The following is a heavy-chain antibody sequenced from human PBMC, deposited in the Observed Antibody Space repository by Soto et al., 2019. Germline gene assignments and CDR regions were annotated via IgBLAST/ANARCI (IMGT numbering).Heavy chain of an antibody. CDR3: AQTTGWPGFDY. J-gene: IGHJ4*02. V-gene: IGHV4-59*01. CDR1: GASISNKY. CDR2: IYNGERT. Sequence: QVQLQESGPGLVKPSETMSLTCTASGASISNKYWNWIRQPPGKGLEWIGHIYNGERTNYNPSLQSRVTISVDTSKNQLSLKLGSVTAADTAVYYCAQTTGWPGFDYWGQGIMVTVSS. D-gene: IGHD6-19*01.